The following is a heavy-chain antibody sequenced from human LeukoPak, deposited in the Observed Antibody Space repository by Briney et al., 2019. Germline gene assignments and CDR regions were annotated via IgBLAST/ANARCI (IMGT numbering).Heavy chain of an antibody. J-gene: IGHJ4*02. D-gene: IGHD3-9*01. CDR2: VSGSGDST. CDR3: AKDILTGYYTAFDY. CDR1: GFTFSSYA. V-gene: IGHV3-23*01. Sequence: GGSLRLSCAASGFTFSSYAMSWVRQAPGKGLEWVPAVSGSGDSTYYADSVKGRFTISRDNSKNTLYLQMNSLRAEDTAVYYCAKDILTGYYTAFDYWGQGTLVTVSS.